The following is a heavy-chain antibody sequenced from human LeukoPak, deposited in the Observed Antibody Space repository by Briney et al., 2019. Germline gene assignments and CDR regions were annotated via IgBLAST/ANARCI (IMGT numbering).Heavy chain of an antibody. V-gene: IGHV4-39*07. J-gene: IGHJ4*02. Sequence: SETLSLTCTVSGGSISSSSYYWGWLRQPPGKGLEWIGSIYYSGSTYYNPSLKSRVTISVDTSKNQFSLKLSSVTAADTAVYYCARDHYYDSSGYRPGNYFDYWGQGTLVTVSS. CDR3: ARDHYYDSSGYRPGNYFDY. D-gene: IGHD3-22*01. CDR1: GGSISSSSYY. CDR2: IYYSGST.